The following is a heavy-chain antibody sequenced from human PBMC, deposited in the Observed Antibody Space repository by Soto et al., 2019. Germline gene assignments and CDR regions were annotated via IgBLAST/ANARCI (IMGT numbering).Heavy chain of an antibody. V-gene: IGHV1-69*13. J-gene: IGHJ4*02. CDR1: GGTFSSYA. D-gene: IGHD6-13*01. CDR3: ARGAVAAAGRSKLDY. CDR2: TISIFGTA. Sequence: ASVKVSCKASGGTFSSYAISWVRQAPGQGLEWMGGTISIFGTANYAQKFQGRVTITADESTSTAYMELSSLRSEDTAVYYCARGAVAAAGRSKLDYWGQGTLVTVSS.